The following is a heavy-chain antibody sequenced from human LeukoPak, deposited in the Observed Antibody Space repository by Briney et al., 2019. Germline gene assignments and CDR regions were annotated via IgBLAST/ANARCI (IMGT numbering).Heavy chain of an antibody. CDR3: ARAPGSGI. CDR1: GFTVSSNY. J-gene: IGHJ3*02. D-gene: IGHD1-26*01. V-gene: IGHV3-66*02. CDR2: IYSGGST. Sequence: GESLRLSCVASGFTVSSNYMNWVRQAPGKGLEWLSVIYSGGSTYYADSVKGRFTISRDTSKNTVYLQMNSLRDEGTAVYYCARAPGSGIWGQGTMVTVSS.